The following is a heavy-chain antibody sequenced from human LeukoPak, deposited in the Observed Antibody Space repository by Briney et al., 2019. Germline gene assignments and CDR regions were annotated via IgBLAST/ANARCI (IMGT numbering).Heavy chain of an antibody. CDR3: ARHGCSSSWCGFDI. J-gene: IGHJ3*02. CDR2: IDPSDSYT. CDR1: GYXFTNYW. Sequence: GESLKISCNGPGYXFTNYWISWVRQIPGKGLEWMGTIDPSDSYTNYSPSFQGHVTISADKSISTAYLQWSSLKASDTAMYYCARHGCSSSWCGFDIWGQGTMVTVSS. D-gene: IGHD6-13*01. V-gene: IGHV5-10-1*01.